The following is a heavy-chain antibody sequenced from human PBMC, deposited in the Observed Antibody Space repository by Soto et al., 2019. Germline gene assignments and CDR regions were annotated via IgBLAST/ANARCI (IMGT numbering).Heavy chain of an antibody. CDR2: ISSSSTYI. J-gene: IGHJ4*02. Sequence: EVQLVESGGGLVKPGGSLRLSCAASGFTFSNFGLNWVRQAPGKGLEWVSSISSSSTYIYYADSVKGRFTISRDNAKNSRYLQMNSLRAEDTAVYYCARDAELDGYLVWGQGTLVTVSS. CDR1: GFTFSNFG. CDR3: ARDAELDGYLV. V-gene: IGHV3-21*01. D-gene: IGHD5-12*01.